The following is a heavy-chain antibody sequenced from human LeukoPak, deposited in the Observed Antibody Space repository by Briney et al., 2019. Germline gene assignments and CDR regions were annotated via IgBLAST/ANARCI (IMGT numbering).Heavy chain of an antibody. J-gene: IGHJ4*02. CDR1: GYSISSAYY. D-gene: IGHD3-10*01. CDR2: IYYSGST. Sequence: PSETLSLTCTVSGYSISSAYYWGWIRQPPGKGLEWIGYIYYSGSTKHNPSLKSRVTISVDTSKNQFSLKLSSVSAADTAVYYCARMYYYGSGSYSPYDYWGQGTLVTVSS. CDR3: ARMYYYGSGSYSPYDY. V-gene: IGHV4-61*01.